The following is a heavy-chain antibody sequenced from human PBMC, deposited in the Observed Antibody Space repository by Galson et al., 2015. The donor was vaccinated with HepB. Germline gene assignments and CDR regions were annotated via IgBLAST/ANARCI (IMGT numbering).Heavy chain of an antibody. CDR1: GFTFSSYA. J-gene: IGHJ4*02. D-gene: IGHD3-9*01. Sequence: SLRLSCAASGFTFSSYAMHWARQAPGKGLEWVAVISYDGSNKYYADSMKGRFTISRDNSKNTLYLQMNSLRAEDTAVYYCARGKYYDILTGYYQTLDYWGQGTLVTVSS. V-gene: IGHV3-30*04. CDR2: ISYDGSNK. CDR3: ARGKYYDILTGYYQTLDY.